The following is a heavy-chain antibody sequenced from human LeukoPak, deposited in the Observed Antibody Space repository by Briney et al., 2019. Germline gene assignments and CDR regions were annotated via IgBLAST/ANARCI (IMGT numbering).Heavy chain of an antibody. CDR1: GYTFTSYG. CDR3: ARAPRAAAMFGNAFDI. V-gene: IGHV1-18*01. Sequence: GASVKVSCKASGYTFTSYGISWVRQAPGQGLEWMGWISAYNGNTNYAQKLQGRVTMTTDTSTSTAYMELRSLRSDDTAVYYRARAPRAAAMFGNAFDIWGQGTMVTVSS. J-gene: IGHJ3*02. CDR2: ISAYNGNT. D-gene: IGHD2-2*01.